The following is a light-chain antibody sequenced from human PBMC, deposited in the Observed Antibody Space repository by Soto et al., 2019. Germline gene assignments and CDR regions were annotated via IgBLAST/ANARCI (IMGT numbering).Light chain of an antibody. CDR1: QGISNY. V-gene: IGKV1-9*01. CDR3: QQVNCYPPT. Sequence: ILLTQSPSVLTASVVDRLTITCRASQGISNYLAWYQQKPGKAPKLLIYAASTLQSGVPSRFSGSGSGTDFTLTISSLQPEDFGTYCCQQVNCYPPTFGQGTKVDIK. CDR2: AAS. J-gene: IGKJ1*01.